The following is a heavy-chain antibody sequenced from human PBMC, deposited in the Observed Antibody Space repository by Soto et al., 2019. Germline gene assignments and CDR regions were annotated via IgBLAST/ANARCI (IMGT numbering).Heavy chain of an antibody. CDR3: ATLPDNDRGTGQGVLHA. CDR2: TMPMYATT. Sequence: TAEKVYCKSAGGTFRSHAITWVRQVPGQGLEWMGTTMPMYATTNHAQKFRGRVSIIAVDSTTTVYMDLSGLQSDDTAVYYCATLPDNDRGTGQGVLHAWGTGTPFTVPP. D-gene: IGHD3-22*01. J-gene: IGHJ5*02. V-gene: IGHV1-69*15. CDR1: GGTFRSHA.